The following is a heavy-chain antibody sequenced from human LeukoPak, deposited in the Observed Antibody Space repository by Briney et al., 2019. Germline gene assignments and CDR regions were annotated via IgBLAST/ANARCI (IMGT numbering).Heavy chain of an antibody. CDR3: ASASSSWYALDFDY. Sequence: GGSLRLSCAASGFTFSSYWMSWVRQAPGKGLEWVANIKQDGSEKYYMDSVKGRFTISRDNAKNSLYLQMNSLRAEDTAVYYCASASSSWYALDFDYWGQGTLVTVSS. CDR1: GFTFSSYW. D-gene: IGHD6-13*01. CDR2: IKQDGSEK. J-gene: IGHJ4*02. V-gene: IGHV3-7*01.